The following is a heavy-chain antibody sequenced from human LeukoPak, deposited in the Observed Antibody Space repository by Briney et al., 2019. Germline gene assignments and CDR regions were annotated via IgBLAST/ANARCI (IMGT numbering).Heavy chain of an antibody. CDR3: ARACWSGPPDY. D-gene: IGHD3-3*01. V-gene: IGHV3-74*01. CDR2: INSDGSST. J-gene: IGHJ4*02. CDR1: GFTFSSYW. Sequence: PGGSLRLSCAASGFTFSSYWMHWVRQTPGKGLVWVSRINSDGSSTSYADSVKGRFTISRDNAKNTLYLQMNSLRAEDTAVYYCARACWSGPPDYWGQGTLVTVSS.